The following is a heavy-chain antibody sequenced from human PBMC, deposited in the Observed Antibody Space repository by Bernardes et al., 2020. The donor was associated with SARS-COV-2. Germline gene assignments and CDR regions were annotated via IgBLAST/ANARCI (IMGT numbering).Heavy chain of an antibody. D-gene: IGHD2-15*01. CDR1: GGSISSYY. CDR3: ARDIVVVVAATGDVYYYYGMDV. J-gene: IGHJ6*02. V-gene: IGHV4-4*07. CDR2: IYTSGST. Sequence: LSLTCTVSGGSISSYYWSWIRQPAGKGLEWIGRIYTSGSTNYNPSLKSRVTMSVDTSKNQFSLKLSSVTAADTAVYYCARDIVVVVAATGDVYYYYGMDVWGQGTTVTVSS.